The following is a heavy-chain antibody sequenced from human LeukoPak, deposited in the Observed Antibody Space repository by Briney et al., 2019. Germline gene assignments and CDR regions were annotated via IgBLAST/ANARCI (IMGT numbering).Heavy chain of an antibody. CDR3: ARGVRVGATFRYYFDY. J-gene: IGHJ4*02. CDR2: MNPNSGNT. Sequence: ASVKVSCKASGYTFTSYDINWLRQATGQGLEWMGWMNPNSGNTGYAQKFQGRVTMTRNTSISTAYMELSSLRSEDTAVYYCARGVRVGATFRYYFDYWGQGTLVTVSS. D-gene: IGHD1-26*01. CDR1: GYTFTSYD. V-gene: IGHV1-8*01.